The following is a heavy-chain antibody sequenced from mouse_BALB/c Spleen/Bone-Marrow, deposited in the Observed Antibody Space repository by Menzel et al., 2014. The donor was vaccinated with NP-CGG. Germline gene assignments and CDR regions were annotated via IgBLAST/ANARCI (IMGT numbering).Heavy chain of an antibody. D-gene: IGHD4-1*01. J-gene: IGHJ4*01. V-gene: IGHV14-3*02. CDR2: IDPANGNT. CDR3: ARWEYYAMDY. CDR1: GFNIKDTY. Sequence: DVKLQESGAELVKPGASVKLSCTXSGFNIKDTYMHWVKQGPEQGPEWIGRIDPANGNTKYDPKFQGKATITADTSSNTAYLQLSSLTSEDTAVYYCARWEYYAMDYWGQGTSVTVSS.